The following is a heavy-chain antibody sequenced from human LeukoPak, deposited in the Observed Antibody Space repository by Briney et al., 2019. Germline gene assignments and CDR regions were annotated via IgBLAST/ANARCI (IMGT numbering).Heavy chain of an antibody. J-gene: IGHJ6*03. CDR1: GFTFSSYS. D-gene: IGHD2-2*01. V-gene: IGHV3-21*01. CDR3: ARDRFLGDVVVVEPVHYMDV. CDR2: ISSSSYI. Sequence: PGGSLRLSCAASGFTFSSYSMNWVRQAPGKGLEWVSSISSSSYIYYADSVKGRFTISRDNAKNSLYLQMNSLRAEDTAVYYCARDRFLGDVVVVEPVHYMDVWGKGTTVTVSS.